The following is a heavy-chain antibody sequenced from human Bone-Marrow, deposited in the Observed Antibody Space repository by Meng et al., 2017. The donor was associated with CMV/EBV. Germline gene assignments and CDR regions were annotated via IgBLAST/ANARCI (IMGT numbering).Heavy chain of an antibody. J-gene: IGHJ6*01. CDR3: AKDLRAGAGSSWGMDV. D-gene: IGHD1-26*01. Sequence: GESLKISCSTSGFTFSSYGMHWVRQAPGKGLQWLSFIWYDGNNKYYTDSVRGRFTISRDNSKNTLYLQMSSLRAEDTALYYCAKDLRAGAGSSWGMDVWGQGTTVTVYS. V-gene: IGHV3-30*02. CDR2: IWYDGNNK. CDR1: GFTFSSYG.